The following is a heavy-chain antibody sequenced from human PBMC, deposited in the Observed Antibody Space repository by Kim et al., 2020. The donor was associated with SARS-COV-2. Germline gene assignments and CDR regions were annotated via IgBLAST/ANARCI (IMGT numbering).Heavy chain of an antibody. J-gene: IGHJ4*02. V-gene: IGHV3-30-3*01. CDR1: GFTFSSYA. CDR2: ISYDGSNK. Sequence: GGSLRLSCAASGFTFSSYAMHWVRQAPGKGLEWVAVISYDGSNKYYADSVKGRFTISRDNSKNTLYLQMNSLRAEDTAVYYCARDLSGSSWYEFCFDYWGQGTLVTVSS. D-gene: IGHD6-13*01. CDR3: ARDLSGSSWYEFCFDY.